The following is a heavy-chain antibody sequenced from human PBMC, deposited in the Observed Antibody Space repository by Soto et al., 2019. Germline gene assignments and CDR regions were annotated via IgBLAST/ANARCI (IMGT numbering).Heavy chain of an antibody. CDR2: ISAYNGNT. D-gene: IGHD2-2*01. Sequence: ASVKVSCKASGYTFTSYGISWVRQAPGQGLEWMGCISAYNGNTNYAQKLQGRVTMTTDTSTSTAYMELRSLRSDDTAVYYCARPRDIVVVPAAHGYDAFDIWGQGTMVTLSS. CDR3: ARPRDIVVVPAAHGYDAFDI. V-gene: IGHV1-18*01. CDR1: GYTFTSYG. J-gene: IGHJ3*02.